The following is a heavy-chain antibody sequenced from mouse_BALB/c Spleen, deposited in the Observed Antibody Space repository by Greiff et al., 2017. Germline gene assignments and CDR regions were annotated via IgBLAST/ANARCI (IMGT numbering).Heavy chain of an antibody. CDR3: TPQLGLFAY. J-gene: IGHJ3*01. CDR1: GYTFTDYE. V-gene: IGHV1-15*01. CDR2: IDPETGGT. Sequence: VQLQQSGAELVRPGASVTLSCKASGYTFTDYEMHWVKQTPVHGLEWIGAIDPETGGTAYNQKFKGKATLTADKSSSTAYMELRSLTSEDSAVYYCTPQLGLFAYWGQGTLVTVSA. D-gene: IGHD4-1*02.